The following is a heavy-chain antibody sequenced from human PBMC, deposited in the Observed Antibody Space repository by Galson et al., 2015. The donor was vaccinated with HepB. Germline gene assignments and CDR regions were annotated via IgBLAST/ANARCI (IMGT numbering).Heavy chain of an antibody. V-gene: IGHV1-69*13. CDR1: GGTFSSYA. CDR3: ARDPGEVMYSSGWWSQH. CDR2: IIPIFGTA. J-gene: IGHJ1*01. D-gene: IGHD6-19*01. Sequence: SVKVSCKASGGTFSSYAISWVRQAPGQGLEWMGGIIPIFGTANYAQKFQGRVTITADESTSTAYMELSSLRSEDTAVYYCARDPGEVMYSSGWWSQHWGQGTLVTVSS.